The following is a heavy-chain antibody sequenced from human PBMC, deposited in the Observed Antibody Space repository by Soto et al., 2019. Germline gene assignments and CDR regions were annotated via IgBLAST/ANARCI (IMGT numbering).Heavy chain of an antibody. V-gene: IGHV1-2*04. J-gene: IGHJ4*02. CDR3: ARAPGYSSSWYRGGFDY. D-gene: IGHD6-13*01. CDR2: INPNSGGT. Sequence: ASVKVSCKASGYTFTGYYMHWVRQAPGQGLAWMGWINPNSGGTNYAQKFQGWVTMTRDTTISTAYMELSRLRSDDTAVYYCARAPGYSSSWYRGGFDYWGQGTLVTVSS. CDR1: GYTFTGYY.